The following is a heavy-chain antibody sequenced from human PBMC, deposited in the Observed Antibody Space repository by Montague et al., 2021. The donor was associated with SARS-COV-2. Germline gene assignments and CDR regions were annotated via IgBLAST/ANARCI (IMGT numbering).Heavy chain of an antibody. CDR2: ILLGGRT. J-gene: IGHJ4*02. V-gene: IGHV4-34*01. CDR3: TRGTFDWDQD. Sequence: SQTLSLTCAVYGGSFNGKYWAWFRQPPGKGLEWIGEILLGGRTNYNPSLESRVTISGDSSSDRFSLRLTSVTAADTALYYCTRGTFDWDQDWGQGALVTVSA. D-gene: IGHD3-9*01. CDR1: GGSFNGKY.